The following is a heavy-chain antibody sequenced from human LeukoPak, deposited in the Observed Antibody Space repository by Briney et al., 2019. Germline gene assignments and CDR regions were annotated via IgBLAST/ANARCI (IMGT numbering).Heavy chain of an antibody. V-gene: IGHV3-48*01. CDR2: ISSSSSTI. CDR3: ARDIDDYVWGSLSFDY. J-gene: IGHJ4*02. CDR1: GFTFSSYS. D-gene: IGHD3-16*01. Sequence: PGGSLRLSCAASGFTFSSYSMNWVRQAPGKGLEWVSYISSSSSTIYYADSVKGRFTISRDNAENSLYLQMNSLRAEDTAVYYCARDIDDYVWGSLSFDYWGQGTLVTVSS.